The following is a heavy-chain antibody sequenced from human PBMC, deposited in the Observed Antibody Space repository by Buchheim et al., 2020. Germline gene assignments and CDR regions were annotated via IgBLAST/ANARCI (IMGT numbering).Heavy chain of an antibody. V-gene: IGHV3-33*01. CDR2: IWYDGSNK. D-gene: IGHD6-19*01. J-gene: IGHJ4*02. Sequence: QVQLVESGGGVVQPGRSLRLSCAASGFTFSSYGMHWVRQAPGKGLEWVAVIWYDGSNKYYADSVKGRFTISRDNSKNTLYLQMNSLRAEDTAVYYCARDGVKRGWGQLPGGTDYWGQGTL. CDR1: GFTFSSYG. CDR3: ARDGVKRGWGQLPGGTDY.